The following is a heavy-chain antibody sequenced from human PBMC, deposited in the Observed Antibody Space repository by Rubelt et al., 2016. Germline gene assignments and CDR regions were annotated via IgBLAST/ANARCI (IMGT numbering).Heavy chain of an antibody. Sequence: QVQLQQWGAGLLKPSETLSLTCAVYGGSFSGYYWSWIRQPPGKGLAWIGEINHSGSTNYNPSLKRRVTISVDTSKNQLALKLSSVTAADTAVYYCARGRMGFHYYYYGMDVWGQGTTVTVSS. J-gene: IGHJ6*02. CDR1: GGSFSGYY. CDR2: INHSGST. CDR3: ARGRMGFHYYYYGMDV. D-gene: IGHD1-26*01. V-gene: IGHV4-34*01.